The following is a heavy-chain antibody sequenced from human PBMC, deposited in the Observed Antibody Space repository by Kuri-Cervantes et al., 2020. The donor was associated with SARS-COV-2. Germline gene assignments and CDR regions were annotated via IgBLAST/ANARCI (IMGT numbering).Heavy chain of an antibody. V-gene: IGHV1-69*13. J-gene: IGHJ5*02. CDR3: AGDAMIITLFGLENWDDA. Sequence: SVKVSCKASGVNLSSYAIAWVRQAPGQGLEWMGRIIPIYGTTNYAQKVQGRVTITADESTNTAYMEMSSLRSEDTAIYYCAGDAMIITLFGLENWDDAWGQGTLVTVSS. CDR2: IIPIYGTT. D-gene: IGHD3/OR15-3a*01. CDR1: GVNLSSYA.